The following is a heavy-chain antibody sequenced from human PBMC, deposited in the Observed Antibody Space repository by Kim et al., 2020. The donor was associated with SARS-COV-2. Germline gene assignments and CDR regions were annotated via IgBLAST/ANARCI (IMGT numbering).Heavy chain of an antibody. Sequence: GGSLRLSCAASGFTFSSYSMNWVRQAPGKGLEWVSYISSSSGTIYYADSVKGRFTISRDNAKNSLYLQMNILRDEDTAVFYCARAYSSFYSHFDYWGQGTLVTVSS. CDR3: ARAYSSFYSHFDY. CDR1: GFTFSSYS. J-gene: IGHJ4*02. V-gene: IGHV3-48*02. CDR2: ISSSSGTI. D-gene: IGHD6-6*01.